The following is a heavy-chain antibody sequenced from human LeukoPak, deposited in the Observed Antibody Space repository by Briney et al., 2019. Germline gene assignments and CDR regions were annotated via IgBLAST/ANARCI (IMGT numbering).Heavy chain of an antibody. J-gene: IGHJ5*02. CDR1: GFTFSSHG. V-gene: IGHV3-30*02. CDR2: IRYDGSNK. Sequence: PGGSLRLTCAATGFTFSSHGMHWVRQAPGKGLEWVAFIRYDGSNKYYADSVKGRFTISRDNSKNSLYLQMNGLRADDTAVYYCAKSGYDFGGWFDPWGQGTLVTVSS. CDR3: AKSGYDFGGWFDP. D-gene: IGHD5-12*01.